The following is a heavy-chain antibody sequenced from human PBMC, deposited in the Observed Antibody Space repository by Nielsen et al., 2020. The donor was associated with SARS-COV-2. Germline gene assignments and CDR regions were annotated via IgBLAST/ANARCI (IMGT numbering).Heavy chain of an antibody. Sequence: GESLKISCKGYGYSFSTNWLAWVRQTPGKGLEWMGIIYPGDSDTRYSPSFQGQVTISADKSTSTAYLQWSSLKASDTAMYYCGRHLSVVHKGLEIWGQGTMVTVSS. CDR2: IYPGDSDT. CDR3: GRHLSVVHKGLEI. CDR1: GYSFSTNW. V-gene: IGHV5-51*01. J-gene: IGHJ3*02. D-gene: IGHD1-1*01.